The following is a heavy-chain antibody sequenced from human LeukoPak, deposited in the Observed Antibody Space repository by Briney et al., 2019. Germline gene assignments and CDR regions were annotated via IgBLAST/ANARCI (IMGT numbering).Heavy chain of an antibody. J-gene: IGHJ4*02. D-gene: IGHD3-10*01. CDR1: GFIVSDNY. V-gene: IGHV3-23*01. CDR3: AKEIYGSGSYYSSY. Sequence: GGSLRLSCAASGFIVSDNYMSWVRQAPGKGLEWVSAISGSGGSTYYADSVKGRFTISRDNSKNTLYLQMNSLRAEDTAVYYCAKEIYGSGSYYSSYWGQGTLVTVSS. CDR2: ISGSGGST.